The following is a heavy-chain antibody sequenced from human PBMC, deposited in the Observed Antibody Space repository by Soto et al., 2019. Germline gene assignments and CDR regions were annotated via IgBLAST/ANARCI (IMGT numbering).Heavy chain of an antibody. V-gene: IGHV3-21*06. CDR2: ISSGTTYS. D-gene: IGHD6-13*01. J-gene: IGHJ4*02. CDR1: GFTFSIST. Sequence: EVQLVESGGGLAKPGGSLTLSCAASGFTFSISTMNWVRQAPGKRLEWVSSISSGTTYSYYADSVKGRFYISRDNAKSSLYLQMNSLRVDDTAVYYCARGDGTGLHSSGWSPRFWGQGTLVTVSS. CDR3: ARGDGTGLHSSGWSPRF.